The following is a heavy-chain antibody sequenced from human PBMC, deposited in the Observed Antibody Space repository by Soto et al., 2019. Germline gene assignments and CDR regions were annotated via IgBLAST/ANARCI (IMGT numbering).Heavy chain of an antibody. V-gene: IGHV3-64D*06. CDR2: IRGNGDPP. CDR1: VFPFSSYS. CDR3: VKSRGGNNFDFFD. Sequence: GGSLRRPWSATVFPFSSYSMHWVRQVPGKGLEYVSGIRGNGDPPFYADSVKGRFTISRDNSKNTLYLQMSSLSADDTAVYYCVKSRGGNNFDFFDWGQGALVTVSS. D-gene: IGHD5-12*01. J-gene: IGHJ4*02.